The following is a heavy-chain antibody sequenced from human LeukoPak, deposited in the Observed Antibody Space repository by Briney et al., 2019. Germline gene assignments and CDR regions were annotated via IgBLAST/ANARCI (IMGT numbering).Heavy chain of an antibody. D-gene: IGHD6-19*01. J-gene: IGHJ6*02. CDR3: ARAFMAGVYYYGMDV. CDR2: ISGSGGST. Sequence: SGGSLRLSCAASGFTFSSYAMSWVRQAPGKGLEWVSAISGSGGSTYYADSVKGRFTISRDNSKNTLYLQMNSLRAEDTAVYFCARAFMAGVYYYGMDVWGQGTTVTVSS. V-gene: IGHV3-23*01. CDR1: GFTFSSYA.